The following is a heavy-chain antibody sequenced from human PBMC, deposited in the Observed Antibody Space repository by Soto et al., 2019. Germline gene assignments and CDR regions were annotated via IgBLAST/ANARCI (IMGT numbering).Heavy chain of an antibody. CDR3: ARDKDRLQLGGKYYFILDV. Sequence: QVQLVQSGAEVKKPGSSVKVSCKASGGTFRTSAISWVRQAPGQGLEWVGGIMPVFRRPKYAQNFQDRVTITTDESTSTAYMGLNSLRSDDTGVYYCARDKDRLQLGGKYYFILDVWGQGTAVNVSS. V-gene: IGHV1-69*05. CDR1: GGTFRTSA. J-gene: IGHJ6*02. D-gene: IGHD1-1*01. CDR2: IMPVFRRP.